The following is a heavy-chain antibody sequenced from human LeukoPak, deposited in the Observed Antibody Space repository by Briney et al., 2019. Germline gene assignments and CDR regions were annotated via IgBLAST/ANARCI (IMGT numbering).Heavy chain of an antibody. CDR1: GFTFSDYY. Sequence: KPGGSLKLSCAASGFTFSDYYMSWIRQAPGKGLEWVSYISSSSSYTNYADSVKGRFTISRDNAKNSLYLQMNSLRAEDTAVYYCARDRAAADLDYWGQGTLVTVSS. J-gene: IGHJ4*02. CDR3: ARDRAAADLDY. CDR2: ISSSSSYT. D-gene: IGHD6-13*01. V-gene: IGHV3-11*06.